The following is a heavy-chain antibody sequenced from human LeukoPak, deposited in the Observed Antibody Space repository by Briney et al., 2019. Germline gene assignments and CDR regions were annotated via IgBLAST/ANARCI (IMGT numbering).Heavy chain of an antibody. Sequence: ASVKVSCKASGYTFTSYGISWVRQAPGQGLEWMGLISAYNGNTNYAQKLQGRVTMTTDTSTSTAYMELRSLRSDDTAVYYCARGDTMIVEEYFQHWGQGTLVTVSS. V-gene: IGHV1-18*01. J-gene: IGHJ1*01. D-gene: IGHD3-22*01. CDR3: ARGDTMIVEEYFQH. CDR1: GYTFTSYG. CDR2: ISAYNGNT.